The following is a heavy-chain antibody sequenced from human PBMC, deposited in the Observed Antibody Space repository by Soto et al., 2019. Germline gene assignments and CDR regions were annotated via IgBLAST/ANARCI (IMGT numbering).Heavy chain of an antibody. D-gene: IGHD6-13*01. Sequence: SLRLSCAASGFTFSSYAMTWVRQAPGKGLEWVSGISGSGGSTYYADSVKGRFTISRDSSKNTLYLQMNTLRAEDTAVYYCAKERISSYYYYYGMDVWGQGTTVTVSS. CDR3: AKERISSYYYYYGMDV. J-gene: IGHJ6*02. CDR1: GFTFSSYA. CDR2: ISGSGGST. V-gene: IGHV3-23*01.